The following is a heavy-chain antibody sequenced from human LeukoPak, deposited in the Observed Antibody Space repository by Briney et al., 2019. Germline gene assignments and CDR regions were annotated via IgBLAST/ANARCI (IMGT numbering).Heavy chain of an antibody. CDR2: MDISCST. D-gene: IGHD3-16*01. CDR1: GFTVSSSY. J-gene: IGHJ5*02. V-gene: IGHV3-66*01. CDR3: ARAPLGP. Sequence: WGSLRLSFSASGFTVSSSYMSGVCQAPVKVRELVSFMDISCSTYYADSVQGRFTIPRDNSKNPLYIQMHSLRAEDTAVYYCARAPLGPSGQGSLVTVSS.